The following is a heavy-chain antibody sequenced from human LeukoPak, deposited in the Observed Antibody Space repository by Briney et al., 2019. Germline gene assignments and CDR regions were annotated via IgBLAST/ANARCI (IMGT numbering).Heavy chain of an antibody. CDR3: ARGGLYKYGGTSGDY. CDR1: GFTFSSYE. D-gene: IGHD3-10*01. V-gene: IGHV3-7*01. Sequence: GGSLRLSCAASGFTFSSYEMNWVRQAPGKGLEWVANVRQDGSETYYVDSVKGRFFISRDNAENSLYLQMNSLRGDDTAVYFCARGGLYKYGGTSGDYWGQGTLVSVSS. CDR2: VRQDGSET. J-gene: IGHJ4*02.